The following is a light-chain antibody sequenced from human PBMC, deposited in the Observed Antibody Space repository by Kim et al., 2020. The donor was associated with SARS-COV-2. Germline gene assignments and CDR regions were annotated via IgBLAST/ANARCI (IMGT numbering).Light chain of an antibody. CDR3: QQHNTHPFT. J-gene: IGKJ2*01. Sequence: ASIGNSVPIPCRARQVISNDLAWFQQKPGKAPKSLIYAASRLQTGVPSKFSGNRSGTDFTLTISSLQPEDSATYFCQQHNTHPFTFGQGTKVDIK. CDR1: QVISND. CDR2: AAS. V-gene: IGKV1-16*02.